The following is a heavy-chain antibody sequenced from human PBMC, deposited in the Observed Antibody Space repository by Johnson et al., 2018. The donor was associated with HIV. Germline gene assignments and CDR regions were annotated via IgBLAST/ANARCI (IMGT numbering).Heavy chain of an antibody. CDR2: MYGGGST. V-gene: IGHV3-66*01. Sequence: VQLVESGGGLVQPGGSLRLFCAASGFTVTNKYMSWVRQAPGKGLEWVSVMYGGGSTYHADAVKGRFSLSRDNYKNTQYLQKNSLGAEDTAVYYCARDRHSGGGDADAFDIWGQGTLVSVSS. CDR1: GFTVTNKY. D-gene: IGHD6-25*01. CDR3: ARDRHSGGGDADAFDI. J-gene: IGHJ3*02.